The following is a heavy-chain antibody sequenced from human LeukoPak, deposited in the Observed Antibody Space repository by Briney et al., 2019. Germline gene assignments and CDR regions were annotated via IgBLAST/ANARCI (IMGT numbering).Heavy chain of an antibody. Sequence: GGSLRLSCAASGFTFSSYSMNWVRQAPGKGLEWVSYISSSSSTIYYADSVKGRFTISRDNAKNSLYLQMNSLRAEDTAVYYCARDSNPGWELPFDYWGQGTLVTVSS. CDR1: GFTFSSYS. V-gene: IGHV3-48*04. CDR3: ARDSNPGWELPFDY. CDR2: ISSSSSTI. D-gene: IGHD1-26*01. J-gene: IGHJ4*02.